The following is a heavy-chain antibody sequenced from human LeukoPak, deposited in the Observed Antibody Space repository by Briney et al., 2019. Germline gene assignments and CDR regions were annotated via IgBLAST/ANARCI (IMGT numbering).Heavy chain of an antibody. CDR1: GFTFSSYA. CDR2: ISYDGSNK. Sequence: GRSLRLSCAASGFTFSSYAMHWVRQAPGKGLEWVAVISYDGSNKYYADSVKGRFTISRDNSKNTLYLQMNSLRTEDTAVNYCARHSSSFWDYWGQGTLVTVSS. D-gene: IGHD6-6*01. J-gene: IGHJ4*02. CDR3: ARHSSSFWDY. V-gene: IGHV3-30-3*01.